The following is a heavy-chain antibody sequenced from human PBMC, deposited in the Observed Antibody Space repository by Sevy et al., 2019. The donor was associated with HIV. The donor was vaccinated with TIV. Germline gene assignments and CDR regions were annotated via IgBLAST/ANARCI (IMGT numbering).Heavy chain of an antibody. CDR3: ARGTKWEPPSAEYFQH. CDR1: GFTFSSYA. Sequence: GGSLRLSCAASGFTFSSYAMHWVRQAPGKGLEWVADISYDGSNKYYADSVKGRFTISRDNSKNTLYLQMNSLRAEDTAVYYCARGTKWEPPSAEYFQHWGQGTLVTVSS. CDR2: ISYDGSNK. V-gene: IGHV3-30-3*01. D-gene: IGHD1-26*01. J-gene: IGHJ1*01.